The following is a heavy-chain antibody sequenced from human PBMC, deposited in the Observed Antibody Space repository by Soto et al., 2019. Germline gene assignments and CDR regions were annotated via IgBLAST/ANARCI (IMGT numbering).Heavy chain of an antibody. J-gene: IGHJ4*02. CDR2: ISSSSSYM. CDR3: ARDHYGSGNYYFDY. V-gene: IGHV3-21*01. D-gene: IGHD3-10*01. Sequence: EVQLVESGGGLVKPGGSLRLSCAASGFIFSTYSMIWVRQSPGKGLEWVSFISSSSSYMNYADSVKGRFTISRDNAKNSLYLHMNSLRAEDTAVYYCARDHYGSGNYYFDYWGQGTLVTVSS. CDR1: GFIFSTYS.